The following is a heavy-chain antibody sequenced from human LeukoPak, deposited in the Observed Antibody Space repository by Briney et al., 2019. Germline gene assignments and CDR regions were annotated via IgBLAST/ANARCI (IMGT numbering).Heavy chain of an antibody. D-gene: IGHD4/OR15-4a*01. Sequence: SETLSLTCTVSGGSISSSYGTWIRQPPGKGLEWIGYIFYSGGTNYNPSLKSRVTISVDTSRNRFSLKLSSVTAADTAVYYCAKDGAFWRHWGQGTLVTVSS. V-gene: IGHV4-59*01. CDR1: GGSISSSY. CDR3: AKDGAFWRH. J-gene: IGHJ4*02. CDR2: IFYSGGT.